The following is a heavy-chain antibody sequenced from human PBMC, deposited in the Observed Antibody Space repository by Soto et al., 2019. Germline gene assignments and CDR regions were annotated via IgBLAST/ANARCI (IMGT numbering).Heavy chain of an antibody. V-gene: IGHV5-51*01. D-gene: IGHD2-15*01. CDR2: IYPGDSDT. CDR3: ARLPGYCSGGSCLGYYYYYMDV. CDR1: GYSFTSYW. Sequence: PGESLKISCKGSGYSFTSYWIGWVRQMPGKGLEWMGIIYPGDSDTRYSPSFQGQVTISADKSISTAYLQWSSLKASDTAMYYCARLPGYCSGGSCLGYYYYYMDVWGKGTTVTVSS. J-gene: IGHJ6*03.